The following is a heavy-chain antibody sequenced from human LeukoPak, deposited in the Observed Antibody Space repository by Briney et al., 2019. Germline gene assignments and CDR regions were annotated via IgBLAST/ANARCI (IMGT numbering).Heavy chain of an antibody. CDR1: GGSISSGGYY. Sequence: SETLSLTCTVSGGSISSGGYYWSWIRQHPGKGLEWIGYIYYSGSTYYNPSLKSRVTISVDTSKNQFSLKLSSVTAADTAVYYCARDKGYGDYEVSNAFDIWGQGTMVTVSS. J-gene: IGHJ3*02. D-gene: IGHD4-17*01. V-gene: IGHV4-31*03. CDR3: ARDKGYGDYEVSNAFDI. CDR2: IYYSGST.